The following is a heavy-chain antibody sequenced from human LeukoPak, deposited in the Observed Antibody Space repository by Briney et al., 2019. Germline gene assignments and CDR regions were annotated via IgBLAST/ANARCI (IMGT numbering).Heavy chain of an antibody. CDR3: ARLGEWAVAGNQPDY. J-gene: IGHJ4*02. Sequence: GESLKISCKGSGYSFTSYWIGLVRQMPGKGLEWMGIIYPGDSDTRYSPSFQGQVTISADKSISTAYLQWSSLKASDTAMYYCARLGEWAVAGNQPDYWGQGTLVTVSS. D-gene: IGHD6-19*01. V-gene: IGHV5-51*01. CDR1: GYSFTSYW. CDR2: IYPGDSDT.